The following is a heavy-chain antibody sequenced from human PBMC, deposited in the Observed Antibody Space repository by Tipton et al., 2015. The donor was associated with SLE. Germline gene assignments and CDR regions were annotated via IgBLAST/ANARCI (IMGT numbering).Heavy chain of an antibody. D-gene: IGHD3-3*01. J-gene: IGHJ3*02. V-gene: IGHV3-48*03. CDR2: ISSRGDTI. Sequence: SLRLSCAASGFNFRSYEMNWVRQAPGKGLEWVSYISSRGDTIYYADSVKGRFTISRDNVRNSLYLHLTSLRAEDTAVYYCARNLLGSAYYTGIGAFDIWGQGTMVTVSS. CDR1: GFNFRSYE. CDR3: ARNLLGSAYYTGIGAFDI.